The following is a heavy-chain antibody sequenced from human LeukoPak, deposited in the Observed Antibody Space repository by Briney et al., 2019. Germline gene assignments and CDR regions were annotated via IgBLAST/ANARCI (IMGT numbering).Heavy chain of an antibody. Sequence: GGSLRLSCAASGFTFNNYAMNWVRQAPGKGLEWVSVISGSGGTTYYADSVKGRFTISRDSSKNTLYLQMNSLRAEDTAVYYCARVSGGGLYYDGMDVWGQGTTVTVSS. D-gene: IGHD1-14*01. CDR3: ARVSGGGLYYDGMDV. CDR2: ISGSGGTT. J-gene: IGHJ6*02. CDR1: GFTFNNYA. V-gene: IGHV3-23*01.